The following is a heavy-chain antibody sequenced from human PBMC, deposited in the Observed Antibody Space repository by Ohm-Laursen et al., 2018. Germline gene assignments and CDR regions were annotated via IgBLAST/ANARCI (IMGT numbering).Heavy chain of an antibody. J-gene: IGHJ4*02. Sequence: SQTLSLTCTVSGGSISSYYWSWIRQPPGKGLEWIGYIYYSGSTNYNPSLKSRVTISVDTSKNQFSLKLSSVTAADTAVYYCARFPLPPRSGWYYFDYWGQGPLVTVSS. CDR2: IYYSGST. CDR3: ARFPLPPRSGWYYFDY. CDR1: GGSISSYY. V-gene: IGHV4-59*01. D-gene: IGHD6-19*01.